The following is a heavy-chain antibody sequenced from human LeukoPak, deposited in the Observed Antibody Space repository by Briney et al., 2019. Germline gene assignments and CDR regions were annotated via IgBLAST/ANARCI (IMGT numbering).Heavy chain of an antibody. V-gene: IGHV1-46*01. J-gene: IGHJ3*02. Sequence: GSVKVSCKASGYTFTSYYMHWVRQAPGQGLEWMGIINPSGGTTNYAQKFQGRVTITADKSTSTAYMELSSLRSEDTAVYYCARDPPREMATVLSAFDIWGQGTMVTVSS. CDR3: ARDPPREMATVLSAFDI. D-gene: IGHD5-24*01. CDR2: INPSGGTT. CDR1: GYTFTSYY.